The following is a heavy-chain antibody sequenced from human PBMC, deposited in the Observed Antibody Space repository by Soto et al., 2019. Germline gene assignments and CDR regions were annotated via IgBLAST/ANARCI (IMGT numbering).Heavy chain of an antibody. CDR3: ARDLSH. CDR1: GFPFSTYA. CDR2: INSDSTTT. Sequence: DVHLVESGGGLVQPGGSLRLSCAVYGFPFSTYAMHWVRQAPGKGLEWISYINSDSTTTFHADSVKGRFTVSRDNAKNSLYLQMSSLRHEDTAVYYCARDLSHWGQGTLVTVSS. V-gene: IGHV3-48*02. J-gene: IGHJ4*02.